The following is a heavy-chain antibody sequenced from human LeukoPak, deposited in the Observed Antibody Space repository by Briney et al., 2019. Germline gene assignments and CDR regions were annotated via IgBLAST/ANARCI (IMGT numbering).Heavy chain of an antibody. CDR3: TRYYDSSGYYSSDY. J-gene: IGHJ4*02. CDR2: IRSKAYGGTT. D-gene: IGHD3-22*01. CDR1: GFTFGDYA. V-gene: IGHV3-49*03. Sequence: GGSLRLSCTASGFTFGDYAMSWFRQAPGKGLEWVGFIRSKAYGGTTEYAASVKGRFTISRDDSKSIAYLQMNSLKTEDTAVYYCTRYYDSSGYYSSDYWGQGTLVTVSS.